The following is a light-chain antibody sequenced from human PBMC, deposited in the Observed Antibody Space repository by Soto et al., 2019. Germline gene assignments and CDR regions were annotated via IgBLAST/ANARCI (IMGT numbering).Light chain of an antibody. J-gene: IGLJ2*01. V-gene: IGLV1-40*01. CDR1: SSNIVADYD. CDR2: GNT. Sequence: QSVLTQPPSVSGAPGQRVTISCTGISSNIVADYDVHWYQQLPGTAPKLLIYGNTNRPSGVPDRFSGSKSGTSASLAITGLQAEDEADYYCQSYDSSLSVVFGGGTKLTVL. CDR3: QSYDSSLSVV.